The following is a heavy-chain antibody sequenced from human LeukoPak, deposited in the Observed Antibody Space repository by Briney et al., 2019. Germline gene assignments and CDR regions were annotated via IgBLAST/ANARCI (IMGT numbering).Heavy chain of an antibody. CDR3: ARRPYIVVVPAAMYDY. D-gene: IGHD2-2*01. V-gene: IGHV4-59*12. Sequence: PSETLSLTCTVAGGSINSYYWGWIRQPPGKGLEWIGYIYYSGSTNYNPSLKSRVTISVDTSKNQFSLKLSSVTAADTAVYYCARRPYIVVVPAAMYDYWGQGTLVTVSS. J-gene: IGHJ4*02. CDR1: GGSINSYY. CDR2: IYYSGST.